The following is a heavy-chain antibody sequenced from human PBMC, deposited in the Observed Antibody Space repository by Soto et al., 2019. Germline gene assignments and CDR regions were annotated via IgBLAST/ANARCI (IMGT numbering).Heavy chain of an antibody. J-gene: IGHJ5*02. CDR3: TRREGYCSSTNCPNWFDP. D-gene: IGHD2-2*01. CDR1: GFTFSGSA. Sequence: GGSLRLSCAASGFTFSGSAMHWVRQASGKGLEWVGRIRSKSNSYATAYVASVKGRFTISRDDSKNTAYLQMNSLKSEDTALYYCTRREGYCSSTNCPNWFDPWGQGTLVTVSS. CDR2: IRSKSNSYAT. V-gene: IGHV3-73*01.